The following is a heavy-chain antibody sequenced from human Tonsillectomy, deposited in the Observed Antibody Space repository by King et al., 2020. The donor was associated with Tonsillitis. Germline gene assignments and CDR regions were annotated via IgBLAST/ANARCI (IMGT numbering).Heavy chain of an antibody. J-gene: IGHJ5*02. V-gene: IGHV4-39*01. D-gene: IGHD1-26*01. CDR2: IYYSGST. CDR3: ARQHRGSYSHNWFDP. CDR1: GGSISSDTYF. Sequence: QLQESGPGLVKPSETLSLTCTVSGGSISSDTYFWVWIRQPPGKGLEWIGSIYYSGSTYYNPSLKSRVTISVDTSKNQFSLKLSSVTAADTAVYYCARQHRGSYSHNWFDPWGQGTLVTVSS.